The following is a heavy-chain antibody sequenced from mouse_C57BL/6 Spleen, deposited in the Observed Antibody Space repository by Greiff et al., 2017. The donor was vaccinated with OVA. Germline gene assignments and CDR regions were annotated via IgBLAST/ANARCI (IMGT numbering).Heavy chain of an antibody. D-gene: IGHD2-2*01. J-gene: IGHJ3*01. V-gene: IGHV1-69*01. CDR2: IDPSDSYT. CDR3: ARIYYGYDEGAWFAY. Sequence: VQLQQPGAELVMPGASVKLSCKASGYTFTSYWMHWVKQRPGQGLEWIGEIDPSDSYTNYNQKFKGKSTLTVDKSSSTAYMQLSSLTSEDSAVYYCARIYYGYDEGAWFAYWGQGTLVTVSA. CDR1: GYTFTSYW.